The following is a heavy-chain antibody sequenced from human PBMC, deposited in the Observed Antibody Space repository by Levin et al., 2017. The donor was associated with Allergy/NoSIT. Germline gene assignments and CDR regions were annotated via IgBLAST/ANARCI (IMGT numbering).Heavy chain of an antibody. CDR1: GFTFSTYG. CDR3: AKASQEYQLQPGGY. Sequence: PGGSLRLSCAASGFTFSTYGMHWVRQAPGKGLEWVAVISYDGSNKYYADSVKGRFTISRDNSKNTLYLQVDSLRAEDTAVYYCAKASQEYQLQPGGYWGQGTLVTVSS. J-gene: IGHJ4*02. D-gene: IGHD2-2*01. V-gene: IGHV3-30*18. CDR2: ISYDGSNK.